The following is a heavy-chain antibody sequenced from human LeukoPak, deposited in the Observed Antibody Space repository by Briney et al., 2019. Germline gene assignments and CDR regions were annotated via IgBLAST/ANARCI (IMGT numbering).Heavy chain of an antibody. Sequence: KTGGSLRLSCAASGFTFSTYSMNWVRQAPGKGLEWVSSISSNFSYIHYADSVKGRFTISRDNAKNSLYLQMNSLRAEDTAVYYCARDASRIAWFGELLHDYWGQGTLVTVSS. CDR3: ARDASRIAWFGELLHDY. V-gene: IGHV3-21*01. CDR2: ISSNFSYI. CDR1: GFTFSTYS. D-gene: IGHD3-10*01. J-gene: IGHJ4*02.